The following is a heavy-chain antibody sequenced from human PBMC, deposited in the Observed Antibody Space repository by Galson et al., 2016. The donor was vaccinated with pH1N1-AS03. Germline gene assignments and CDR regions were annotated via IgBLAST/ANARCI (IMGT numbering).Heavy chain of an antibody. CDR3: TTVAGTYYNGAY. CDR1: GFNFINYA. J-gene: IGHJ4*02. Sequence: SLRLSCAASGFNFINYAMTWVRQTPGKGLEWVSSADGVGAYTFYADSVKGRFTISRDSSKNTLYLQMNTLRAEDTALYYCTTVAGTYYNGAYWGQGSLVTVSS. V-gene: IGHV3-23*01. CDR2: ADGVGAYT. D-gene: IGHD3-10*01.